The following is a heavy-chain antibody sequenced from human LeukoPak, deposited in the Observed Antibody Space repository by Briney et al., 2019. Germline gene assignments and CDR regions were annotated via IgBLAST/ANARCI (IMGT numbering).Heavy chain of an antibody. Sequence: PGGSLRLSCAASGFTFSSSDMHWVRQVIGKGLEWVSAIGTVGDTYYSGSVKGRFTISRENAKNSLYLQMNSLRAEDTAVYYCAKGDTTWELPHDYWGQGTLVTVSS. CDR2: IGTVGDT. D-gene: IGHD1-26*01. CDR3: AKGDTTWELPHDY. V-gene: IGHV3-13*01. CDR1: GFTFSSSD. J-gene: IGHJ4*02.